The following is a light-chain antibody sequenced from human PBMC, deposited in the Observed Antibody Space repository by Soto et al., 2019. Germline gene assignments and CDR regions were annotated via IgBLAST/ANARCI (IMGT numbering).Light chain of an antibody. CDR1: QSISSW. CDR2: DAS. V-gene: IGKV1-5*01. CDR3: QQYNSYPALT. J-gene: IGKJ4*01. Sequence: DIQMTQSPSTLSASVGDRVTITCRASQSISSWLAWYQQKPGKAPKLLIYDASRLESGVPSRFSGSGSRTEFTLTISSLQPDDFATYCCQQYNSYPALTFGGGTKVEIK.